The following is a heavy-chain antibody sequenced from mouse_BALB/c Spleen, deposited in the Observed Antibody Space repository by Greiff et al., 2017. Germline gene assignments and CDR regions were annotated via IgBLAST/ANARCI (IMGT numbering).Heavy chain of an antibody. CDR2: ISSGGST. CDR3: ARGRDYYDYDEAWFAY. V-gene: IGHV5-6-5*01. J-gene: IGHJ3*01. Sequence: EVKLMESGGGLVKPGGSLKLSCAASGFTFSSYAMSWVRQTPEKRLEWVASISSGGSTYYPDSVKGRFTISRDNARNILYLQMSSLRSEDTAMYYCARGRDYYDYDEAWFAYWGQGTLVTVSA. D-gene: IGHD2-4*01. CDR1: GFTFSSYA.